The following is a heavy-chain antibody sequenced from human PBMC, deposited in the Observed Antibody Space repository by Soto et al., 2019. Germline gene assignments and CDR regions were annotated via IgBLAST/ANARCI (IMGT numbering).Heavy chain of an antibody. CDR3: ARVGGSYYRLRPDEYYFDY. V-gene: IGHV1-69*13. Sequence: SVKVSCKASGGTFSSYAISWVRQAPGQGLEWMGGIIPILGTANYAQKFQGRVTITADESTSTAYMELSSLRSEDTAVYYCARVGGSYYRLRPDEYYFDYWGQGTLVTVSS. CDR1: GGTFSSYA. CDR2: IIPILGTA. J-gene: IGHJ4*02. D-gene: IGHD1-26*01.